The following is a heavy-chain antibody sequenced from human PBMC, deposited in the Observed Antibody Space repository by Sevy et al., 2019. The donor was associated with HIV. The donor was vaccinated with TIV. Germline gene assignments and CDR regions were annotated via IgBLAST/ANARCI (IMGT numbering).Heavy chain of an antibody. CDR3: AGENAWGRGYS. J-gene: IGHJ4*02. V-gene: IGHV4-59*08. D-gene: IGHD1-26*01. CDR2: IYYNGHI. Sequence: TLSLTCTVSGGFITSLYWNWIRQPPGKGLEWIANIYYNGHINYNPSLKSRVTLSLDTSKNQFSLRLSSVTAADTAMYYCAGENAWGRGYSWGQGTLVTVSS. CDR1: GGFITSLY.